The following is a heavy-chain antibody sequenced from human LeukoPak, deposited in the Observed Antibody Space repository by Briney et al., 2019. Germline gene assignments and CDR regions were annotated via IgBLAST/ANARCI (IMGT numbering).Heavy chain of an antibody. CDR3: ARDSHTAMDY. J-gene: IGHJ4*02. Sequence: PSETLSLTCAVSGYSISSGYYWGWIRQPPGKGLEWIGSIYHGGSTYYNPSLKSRVTISVDTSKNQFSLKLSSVTAADTAVYYCARDSHTAMDYWGQGTLVTVSS. CDR2: IYHGGST. CDR1: GYSISSGYY. D-gene: IGHD5-18*01. V-gene: IGHV4-38-2*02.